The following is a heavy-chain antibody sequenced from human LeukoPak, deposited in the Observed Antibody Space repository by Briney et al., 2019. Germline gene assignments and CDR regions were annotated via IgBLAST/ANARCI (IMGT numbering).Heavy chain of an antibody. CDR3: ARLRGYGGWYFDL. V-gene: IGHV4-61*02. CDR1: GGSISSGSYY. CDR2: IYTSGST. Sequence: SQTLSLXCTVSGGSISSGSYYWSWSRQPAGKGLEWIGRIYTSGSTNYNPSLKSRVTISVDTSKNQFSLKLSSVTAADTAVYYCARLRGYGGWYFDLWGRGTLVTVSS. D-gene: IGHD3-16*01. J-gene: IGHJ2*01.